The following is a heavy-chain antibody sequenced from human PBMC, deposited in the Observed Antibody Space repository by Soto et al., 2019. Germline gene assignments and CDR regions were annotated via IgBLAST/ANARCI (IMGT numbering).Heavy chain of an antibody. CDR2: IYPGDSDT. CDR3: ARRPGIAAAGTAFDI. Sequence: PGESLKISCKGSGYSLTSYWIGWVRQMPGKGLEWMGIIYPGDSDTRYSPSFQGQVTISADKSISTAYLQWSSLKASDTAMYYCARRPGIAAAGTAFDIWGQGTMVTVSS. V-gene: IGHV5-51*01. CDR1: GYSLTSYW. J-gene: IGHJ3*02. D-gene: IGHD6-13*01.